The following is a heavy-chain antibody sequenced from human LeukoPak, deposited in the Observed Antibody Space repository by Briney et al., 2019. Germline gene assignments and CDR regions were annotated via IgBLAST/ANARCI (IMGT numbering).Heavy chain of an antibody. CDR1: GGSFSLYY. J-gene: IGHJ6*03. D-gene: IGHD3-10*01. V-gene: IGHV4-34*01. CDR3: ARARSRYYYGSGSYFDEYYYYYMDV. Sequence: SETLSLTCAVYGGSFSLYYWTWIRQSPGKGLEWIGEINHSGNTNYNPSLKSRVTISVDTSKNQFSLQVTSVTAADTAVYYCARARSRYYYGSGSYFDEYYYYYMDVWGKGTTVTISS. CDR2: INHSGNT.